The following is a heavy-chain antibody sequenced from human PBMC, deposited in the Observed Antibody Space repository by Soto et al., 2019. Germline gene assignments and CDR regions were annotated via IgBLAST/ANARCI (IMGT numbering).Heavy chain of an antibody. CDR3: ARDFNDYISETFRRYFLDY. CDR1: GFTFSSYS. CDR2: ISYDGRKK. Sequence: GGSLRLSCAASGFTFSSYSMHWVRQAPGKGLEWVAVISYDGRKKYYAESVKGRFTISRDNSKNTLYLQMNSLRAEDTAVYYCARDFNDYISETFRRYFLDYWGQGTPVTVSS. J-gene: IGHJ4*02. D-gene: IGHD3-16*02. V-gene: IGHV3-30*03.